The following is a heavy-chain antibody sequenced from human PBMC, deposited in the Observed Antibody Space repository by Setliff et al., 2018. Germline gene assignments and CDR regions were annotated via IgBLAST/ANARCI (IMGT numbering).Heavy chain of an antibody. CDR2: VYNSGNT. J-gene: IGHJ4*02. CDR3: AKIGSSLDY. Sequence: SETLSLTCTVSGASLTGNYWTWIRQPAGKGLEWIGRVYNSGNTNYNPYLKSRLTMSVDTSKNQFSLKLRSVTAADTAVYYCAKIGSSLDYWGQGILVTVSS. D-gene: IGHD3-16*01. V-gene: IGHV4-4*07. CDR1: GASLTGNY.